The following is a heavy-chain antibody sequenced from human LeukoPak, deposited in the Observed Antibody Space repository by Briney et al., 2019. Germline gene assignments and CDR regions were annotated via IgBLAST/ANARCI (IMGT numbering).Heavy chain of an antibody. V-gene: IGHV3-30*03. J-gene: IGHJ4*02. CDR3: ARRGLYGEFDY. Sequence: GSLRLSCAASGFTFSSYGMHWVRQAPGKGLEWVAVISYDGGNKYYADSVKGRFTISRDNSKNTLYLQMNSLRAEDTAVYYCARRGLYGEFDYWGQGTLVTVSS. CDR1: GFTFSSYG. CDR2: ISYDGGNK. D-gene: IGHD2-2*02.